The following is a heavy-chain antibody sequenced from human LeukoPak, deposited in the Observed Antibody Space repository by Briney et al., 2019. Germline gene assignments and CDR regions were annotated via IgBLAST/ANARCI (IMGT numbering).Heavy chain of an antibody. J-gene: IGHJ4*02. CDR2: MYYIRST. Sequence: PWGTLSLTCTVSGVSLSSGGYCWGWLRPRPGTGLEWTGYMYYIRSTCYNPFLKSRVTLPVDTSKNHFSLKLSSVTAADTAVYYCARGNKQRVPLPDYWGQGTLVTVSS. CDR3: ARGNKQRVPLPDY. CDR1: GVSLSSGGYC. V-gene: IGHV4-31*03. D-gene: IGHD6-6*01.